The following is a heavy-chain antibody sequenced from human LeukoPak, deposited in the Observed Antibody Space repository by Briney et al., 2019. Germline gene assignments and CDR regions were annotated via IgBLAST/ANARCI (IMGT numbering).Heavy chain of an antibody. Sequence: ASVKVSCTVSGYTLTELSMHWVRQAPGKGLEWMGGFDPEDGETIYAQKFQGRVTMTEDTSTDTAYMELRSLRSDDTAVYYCARDQGYGSGTRFDPWGQGTLVTVSS. V-gene: IGHV1-24*01. J-gene: IGHJ5*02. CDR3: ARDQGYGSGTRFDP. D-gene: IGHD3-10*01. CDR2: FDPEDGET. CDR1: GYTLTELS.